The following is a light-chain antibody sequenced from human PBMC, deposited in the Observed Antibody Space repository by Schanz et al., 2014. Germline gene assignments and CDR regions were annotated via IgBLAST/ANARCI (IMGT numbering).Light chain of an antibody. V-gene: IGLV1-44*01. CDR2: SNE. Sequence: QSVLTQPSSASGPPGQRVTISCSGSSSNIGSNTVTWYQQLPGTAPKVLIYSNEQRPSGVPDRFSGSKSGTSASLAISGLQSEDEAEYDCAAWDDSLNGWVFGGGTKLTVL. CDR3: AAWDDSLNGWV. J-gene: IGLJ3*02. CDR1: SSNIGSNT.